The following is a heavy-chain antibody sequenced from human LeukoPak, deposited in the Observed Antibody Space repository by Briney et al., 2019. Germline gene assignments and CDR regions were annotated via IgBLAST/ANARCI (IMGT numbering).Heavy chain of an antibody. CDR2: MNPNSGNT. CDR3: ARATIPATDYYYYYMDV. CDR1: GHTFTSYD. D-gene: IGHD2-2*01. Sequence: ASVKVSCKASGHTFTSYDINWVRQATGQGLEWMGWMNPNSGNTGYAQKFQGRVTITRNTSISTAYMELSSLRSEDTAVYYCARATIPATDYYYYYMDVWGKGTTVTVSS. V-gene: IGHV1-8*03. J-gene: IGHJ6*03.